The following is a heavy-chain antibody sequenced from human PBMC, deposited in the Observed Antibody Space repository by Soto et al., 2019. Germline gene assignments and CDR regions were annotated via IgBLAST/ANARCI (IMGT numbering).Heavy chain of an antibody. Sequence: QVQLVESGGGVVQPGRSLRLSCAASGFTFSHYAMHWVRQAPGKGLEWVALMSYDGSNEYYADSVKGRFTISRDNSKNTLYLQMSSLRGEDTAVYYWAKDGSHNFDYWGQGTLVTVSS. D-gene: IGHD1-26*01. CDR2: MSYDGSNE. V-gene: IGHV3-30*18. CDR3: AKDGSHNFDY. J-gene: IGHJ4*02. CDR1: GFTFSHYA.